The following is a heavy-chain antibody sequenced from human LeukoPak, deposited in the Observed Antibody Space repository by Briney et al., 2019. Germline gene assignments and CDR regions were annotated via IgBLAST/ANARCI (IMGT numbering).Heavy chain of an antibody. D-gene: IGHD3-22*01. V-gene: IGHV2-5*02. CDR2: IYWDDDK. CDR3: AHNKYYYDSSGYRQGVFDI. J-gene: IGHJ3*02. CDR1: GFSLSTSRVG. Sequence: SGPTLVKPTQTLTLTCTFSGFSLSTSRVGLGWIRQPPGKALEWLALIYWDDDKRYSPSLNSRLTITKDTSKNQVVLTMTNMDPVDTATYYCAHNKYYYDSSGYRQGVFDIWGQGTMVTVSS.